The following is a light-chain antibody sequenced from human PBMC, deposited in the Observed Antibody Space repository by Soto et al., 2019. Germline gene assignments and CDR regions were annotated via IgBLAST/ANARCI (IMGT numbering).Light chain of an antibody. CDR3: QQRTNRPPIT. CDR2: DTS. V-gene: IGKV3-11*01. CDR1: QSVSSY. J-gene: IGKJ5*01. Sequence: EIVLTQSPATLSLSPGERATLSCRASQSVSSYLAWYQQRPGQAPRLLIFDTSNRATDIPARFSGSGSGTDFTLTISGLEPEDFAVYYCQQRTNRPPITFGQGTRLEMK.